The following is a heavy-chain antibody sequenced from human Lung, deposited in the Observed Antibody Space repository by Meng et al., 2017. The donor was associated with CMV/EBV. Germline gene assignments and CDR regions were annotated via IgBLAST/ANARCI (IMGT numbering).Heavy chain of an antibody. CDR3: ARLPITIFGVVRYYFDY. Sequence: ESXKISXKGSGYSFTSYWIGWVRQMPGKGLEWMGIIYPGDPDTRYSPSFQGQVTISADKSISTAYLQWSSLKASDTAMYYCARLPITIFGVVRYYFDYWGQGXLVTVSS. D-gene: IGHD3-3*01. CDR1: GYSFTSYW. J-gene: IGHJ4*02. V-gene: IGHV5-51*01. CDR2: IYPGDPDT.